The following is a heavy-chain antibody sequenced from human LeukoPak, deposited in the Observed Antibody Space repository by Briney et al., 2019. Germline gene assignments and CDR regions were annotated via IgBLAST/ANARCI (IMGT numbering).Heavy chain of an antibody. J-gene: IGHJ4*02. CDR1: GFTFSNYW. V-gene: IGHV3-7*01. CDR3: AAGAGWLIDW. Sequence: PGGSLRLSCAASGFTFSNYWMNWVRQAQGKGMEWVAIIEKDGSEILYVDSVKGRFTISRDNAKNSLYLQMNSLRAEDTAVYYCAAGAGWLIDWWGQGTLVTVSS. CDR2: IEKDGSEI. D-gene: IGHD6-19*01.